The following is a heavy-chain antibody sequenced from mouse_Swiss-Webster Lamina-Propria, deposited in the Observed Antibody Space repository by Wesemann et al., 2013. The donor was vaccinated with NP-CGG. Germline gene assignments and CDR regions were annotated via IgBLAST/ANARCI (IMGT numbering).Heavy chain of an antibody. J-gene: IGHJ1*01. V-gene: IGHV1S81*02. D-gene: IGHD2-4*01. CDR2: INPSNGGT. CDR1: GYTFTSYY. CDR3: TRSYDYPWYFDV. Sequence: GAELVKPGASVKLSCKASGYTFTSYYMYWVKQRPGQGLEWIGEINPSNGGTNFNEKFKSKATLTVDKSSSTAYMQLSSLTSEDSAVYYCTRSYDYPWYFDVWGAGDHGVTVSS.